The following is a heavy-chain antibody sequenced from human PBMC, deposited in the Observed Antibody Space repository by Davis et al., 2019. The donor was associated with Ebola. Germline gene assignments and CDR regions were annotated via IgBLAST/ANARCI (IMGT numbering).Heavy chain of an antibody. CDR2: IYYSGST. CDR3: ARRGPGYLALDY. D-gene: IGHD3-10*01. J-gene: IGHJ4*02. V-gene: IGHV4-39*01. Sequence: PGGSLRLSCTVSGGSISSSSYYWGWIRQPPGKGLEWIGSIYYSGSTYYNPSLKSRVTISVATSQNQFSLKLSSVTAADTAVYYCARRGPGYLALDYWGQGTLVTVSS. CDR1: GGSISSSSYY.